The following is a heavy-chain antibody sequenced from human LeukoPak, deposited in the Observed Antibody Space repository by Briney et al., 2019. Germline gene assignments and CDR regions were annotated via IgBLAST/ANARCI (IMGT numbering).Heavy chain of an antibody. Sequence: GGSLRLSCVASGFTVSSYSVNWVRQPPGKGLKWVSSISRGSGLMYYADSVKGRFTVSRDNAKNSLFLQMNSLRAEDTAVYYCVRDPDLILAVGTDYWGQGTLVTVSS. D-gene: IGHD3-3*02. J-gene: IGHJ4*02. CDR3: VRDPDLILAVGTDY. CDR1: GFTVSSYS. V-gene: IGHV3-21*01. CDR2: ISRGSGLM.